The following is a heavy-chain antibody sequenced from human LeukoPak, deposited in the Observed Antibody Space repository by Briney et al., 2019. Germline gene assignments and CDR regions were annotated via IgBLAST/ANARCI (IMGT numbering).Heavy chain of an antibody. CDR2: INHSGST. D-gene: IGHD6-13*01. J-gene: IGHJ4*02. V-gene: IGHV4-34*01. CDR3: ARVISGYTSSWYFNS. CDR1: GGSFSGYY. Sequence: PSETLSLTCAVYGGSFSGYYWSWIRQPPGKGLEWIGEINHSGSTNYNPSLKSRVTISVDTSKNQFSLKLSSVTAADTAVYYCARVISGYTSSWYFNSWGQGTLVTVSS.